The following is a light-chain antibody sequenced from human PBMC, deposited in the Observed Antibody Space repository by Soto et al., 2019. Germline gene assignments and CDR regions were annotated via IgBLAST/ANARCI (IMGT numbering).Light chain of an antibody. CDR3: SSYTSMSTRV. Sequence: QSALTQPASVSGSPGQSITISCTGTGSDVGGYNYVSWYQQLPGKAPKLMIFEVSNRPSGVSNRFSGSKSGNTASLTISGLQTEDEADYYCSSYTSMSTRVFGGGTKLTVL. CDR1: GSDVGGYNY. CDR2: EVS. V-gene: IGLV2-14*01. J-gene: IGLJ2*01.